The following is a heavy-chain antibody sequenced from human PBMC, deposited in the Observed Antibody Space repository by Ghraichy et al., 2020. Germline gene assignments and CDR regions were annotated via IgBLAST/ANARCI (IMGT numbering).Heavy chain of an antibody. Sequence: GGSLRLSCAASGFTFSSYDMHWVRQAPGKGLEWVASTSKDESYKHYADSVKGRFNISRDNSKNTLYLEMNSLRAEDTAVYYCAKGGEGYWGQGTLVTVSS. CDR2: TSKDESYK. CDR3: AKGGEGY. V-gene: IGHV3-30*18. D-gene: IGHD3-16*01. J-gene: IGHJ4*02. CDR1: GFTFSSYD.